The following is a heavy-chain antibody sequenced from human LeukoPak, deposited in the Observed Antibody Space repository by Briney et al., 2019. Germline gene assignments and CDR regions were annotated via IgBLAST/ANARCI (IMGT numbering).Heavy chain of an antibody. V-gene: IGHV5-51*01. CDR1: GHSFTSYW. CDR3: ARPYCSSTSCNDAFDI. CDR2: IYPGDSDT. J-gene: IGHJ3*02. D-gene: IGHD2-2*01. Sequence: GESLKISCKGSGHSFTSYWIGWVRQMPGKGLEWMGIIYPGDSDTRYSPSFQGQVTISADKSISTAYLQWSSLKASDTAMYYCARPYCSSTSCNDAFDIWGQGTMVTVSS.